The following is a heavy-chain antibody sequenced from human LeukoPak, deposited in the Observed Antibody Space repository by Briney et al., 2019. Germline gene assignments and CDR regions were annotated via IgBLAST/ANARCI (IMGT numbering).Heavy chain of an antibody. V-gene: IGHV3-7*01. Sequence: SGGSLRLSCTASGFSFSGYWMTWVRQTPGKGLEWVANINQDGSKKSYVDSVRGRFTISRDSAKNSLYLQMNSLRAEDTAVYYCARDVAGYFDYWGQGTLVTVSS. J-gene: IGHJ4*02. CDR2: INQDGSKK. D-gene: IGHD6-19*01. CDR1: GFSFSGYW. CDR3: ARDVAGYFDY.